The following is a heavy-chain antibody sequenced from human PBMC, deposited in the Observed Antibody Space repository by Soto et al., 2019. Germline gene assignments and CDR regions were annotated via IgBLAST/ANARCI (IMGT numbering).Heavy chain of an antibody. CDR2: IIPIFGTA. CDR3: ARTAQQWLPPDS. Sequence: SSVKADWRGSGGAFSSWGMRWVRQAPGQGLEWMGGIIPIFGTANYAQKFQGRVTITADESTSTAYMELSSLRSEDTAVYYCARTAQQWLPPDSWGQGTLFTVSS. CDR1: GGAFSSWG. J-gene: IGHJ4*02. V-gene: IGHV1-69*13. D-gene: IGHD6-19*01.